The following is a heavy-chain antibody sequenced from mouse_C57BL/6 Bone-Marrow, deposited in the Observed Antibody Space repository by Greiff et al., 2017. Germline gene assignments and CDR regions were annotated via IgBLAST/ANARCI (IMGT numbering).Heavy chain of an antibody. V-gene: IGHV1-5*01. CDR3: TRRGIYYYDRRYFDV. Sequence: VQLKQSGTVLARPGASVKMSCKTSGYTFTSYWMHWVKQRPGQGLEWIGAIYPGNGDTSYNKKFKGKAKLTVVTSASTAYMELSSLTNEDSAVYYCTRRGIYYYDRRYFDVWGTGTTVTVSS. D-gene: IGHD1-1*01. CDR2: IYPGNGDT. CDR1: GYTFTSYW. J-gene: IGHJ1*03.